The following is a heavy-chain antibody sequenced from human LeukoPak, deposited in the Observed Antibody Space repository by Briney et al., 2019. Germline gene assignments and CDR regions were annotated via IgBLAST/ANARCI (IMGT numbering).Heavy chain of an antibody. CDR2: IYSGGST. D-gene: IGHD3-9*01. V-gene: IGHV3-53*01. J-gene: IGHJ4*02. Sequence: GGSLRLSCAASGFTVSSNYMSWVRQAPRKGLEWVSVIYSGGSTYYADSVKGRFTISRDNSKNTLYLQMNSLRAEDTAVYYCARDRYGEIDYWGQGTLVTVSS. CDR1: GFTVSSNY. CDR3: ARDRYGEIDY.